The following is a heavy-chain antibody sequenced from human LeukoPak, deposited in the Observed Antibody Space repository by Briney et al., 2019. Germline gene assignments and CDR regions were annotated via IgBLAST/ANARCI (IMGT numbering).Heavy chain of an antibody. CDR3: AKEGCTSTNCYGPWFDP. V-gene: IGHV3-9*01. Sequence: GGSLRLSCAASGFTFYDYAMHWVRQAPGKGLEWVSSISWNSGNIGYADSVKGRFTISRDNAKNSLYLEINSLRAEDTALYYCAKEGCTSTNCYGPWFDPWGQGTLVTVSS. D-gene: IGHD2-2*01. CDR2: ISWNSGNI. J-gene: IGHJ5*02. CDR1: GFTFYDYA.